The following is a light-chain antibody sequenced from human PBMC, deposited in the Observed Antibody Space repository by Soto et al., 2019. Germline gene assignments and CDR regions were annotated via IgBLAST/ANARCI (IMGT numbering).Light chain of an antibody. V-gene: IGLV1-44*01. Sequence: QSVLTQPPSLSGTPGQRVTISCSGSTSNIAGNTVHWYQHLPETAPKLLIYIDDQRPSGVPDRFSGSKSGTSASLAISGLQSEDEGEYYCATWEDSLNGPVFGGGTKVTVL. CDR3: ATWEDSLNGPV. CDR2: IDD. CDR1: TSNIAGNT. J-gene: IGLJ3*02.